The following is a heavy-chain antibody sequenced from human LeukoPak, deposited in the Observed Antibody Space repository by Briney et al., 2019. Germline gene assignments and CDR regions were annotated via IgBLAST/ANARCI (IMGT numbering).Heavy chain of an antibody. Sequence: GASVTVSFMASGYTFTSYGISWVRQAPGQGLEWMGWISAYNGNTNYAQKLQGRVTMTTDTSTSTAYMELRSLRSDDTAVYYCARDSRIPRGWFDPWGQGTLVTVSS. V-gene: IGHV1-18*01. J-gene: IGHJ5*02. CDR3: ARDSRIPRGWFDP. CDR1: GYTFTSYG. CDR2: ISAYNGNT. D-gene: IGHD2-21*01.